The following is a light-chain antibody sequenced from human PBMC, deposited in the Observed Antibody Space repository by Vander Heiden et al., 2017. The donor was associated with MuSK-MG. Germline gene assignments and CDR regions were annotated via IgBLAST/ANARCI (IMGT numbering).Light chain of an antibody. J-gene: IGKJ2*01. CDR2: GAS. V-gene: IGKV1-39*01. CDR3: QQRVTGYT. CDR1: ENINNY. Sequence: DIQMTQSPSSLSASVGERVTITCRSSENINNYLNWYQQKPGKAPKLLIYGASTLESGVPSRFIGSGYGTDFTLTLTSLQHEDVAMYYCQQRVTGYTFGEGTNL.